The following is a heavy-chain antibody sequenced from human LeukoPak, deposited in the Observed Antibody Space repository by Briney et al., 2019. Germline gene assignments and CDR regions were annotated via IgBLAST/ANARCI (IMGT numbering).Heavy chain of an antibody. CDR3: AKFRYSGSYYVDMIYDAFDI. V-gene: IGHV3-30*02. CDR1: GFTFSSYG. Sequence: GGSLRLSCAASGFTFSSYGMHWVRQAPGKGLEWVAFIRYDGSNKYYADSVKGRFTISGDNSKNTLYLQMNSLRAEDTAVYYCAKFRYSGSYYVDMIYDAFDIWGQGTMVTVSS. CDR2: IRYDGSNK. J-gene: IGHJ3*02. D-gene: IGHD1-26*01.